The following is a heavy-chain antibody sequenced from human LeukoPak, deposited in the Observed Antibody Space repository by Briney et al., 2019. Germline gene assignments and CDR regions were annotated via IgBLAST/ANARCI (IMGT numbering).Heavy chain of an antibody. CDR1: GYTLTELS. V-gene: IGHV1-24*01. J-gene: IGHJ4*02. D-gene: IGHD1-26*01. Sequence: ASVKVSCKVSGYTLTELSMHWVRQSPGKGLEWMGGFDPEDGETIYAQKFQGRVTMTKDTSTDTAYMELSSLRSEDTAVYYCATDPSGSYGGYDYWGQGTLVTVSS. CDR3: ATDPSGSYGGYDY. CDR2: FDPEDGET.